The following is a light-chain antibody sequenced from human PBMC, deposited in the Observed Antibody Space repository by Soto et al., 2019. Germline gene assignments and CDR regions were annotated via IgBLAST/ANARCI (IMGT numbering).Light chain of an antibody. J-gene: IGKJ4*01. CDR2: DSS. CDR3: QQYKNWLT. V-gene: IGKV3-15*01. Sequence: EIVMTQSPATLSVSPGERATLSCRASQSVRSNLAWYQQKPGQAPRLLIYDSSTRATGIPDRFSGTGSATEVTRTLSSLQSEDCAVYFCQQYKNWLTFGGGTKVEIK. CDR1: QSVRSN.